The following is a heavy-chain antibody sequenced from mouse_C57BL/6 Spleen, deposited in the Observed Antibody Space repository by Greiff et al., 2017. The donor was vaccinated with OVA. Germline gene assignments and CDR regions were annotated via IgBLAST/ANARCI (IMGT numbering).Heavy chain of an antibody. D-gene: IGHD1-1*01. Sequence: QVQLQQSGPELVKPGASVKISCKASGYAFSSSWMNWVKQRPGKGLEWIGRIYPGDGDTNYNGKCKGKAKLTADKSSSTAYMQLSSLTSEDSAVYFCVQDITTVVDWYFDVWGTGTTVTVSS. V-gene: IGHV1-82*01. CDR3: VQDITTVVDWYFDV. J-gene: IGHJ1*03. CDR2: IYPGDGDT. CDR1: GYAFSSSW.